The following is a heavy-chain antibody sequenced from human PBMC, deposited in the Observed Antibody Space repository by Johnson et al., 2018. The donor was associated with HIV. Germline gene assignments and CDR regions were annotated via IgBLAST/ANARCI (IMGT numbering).Heavy chain of an antibody. CDR2: ISWDGGSP. CDR3: ARRSGYAFDI. Sequence: VQLVESGGGLVQPGGSLTLSCAASGFTFDDYTMHWVRQAPGKGLEWVSLISWDGGSPYYADSVKGRFTISRDNSKNTLYLQMNSLRVEDTAVYYCARRSGYAFDIWGQGTMVTVSS. J-gene: IGHJ3*02. V-gene: IGHV3-43*01. D-gene: IGHD1-1*01. CDR1: GFTFDDYT.